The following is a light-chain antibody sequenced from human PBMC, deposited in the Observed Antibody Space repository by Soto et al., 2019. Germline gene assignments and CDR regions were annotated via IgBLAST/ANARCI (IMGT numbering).Light chain of an antibody. CDR2: GPS. Sequence: EIVMTQSPATLSESPGERATLSCRASQSVSSNLAWYQQKRGQAPRLRIYGPSNSATGIPARFSGSGSGTEFNLTIRSLQSEDFAVYYCQQYNKWPLTFGGGT. CDR1: QSVSSN. V-gene: IGKV3-15*01. CDR3: QQYNKWPLT. J-gene: IGKJ4*01.